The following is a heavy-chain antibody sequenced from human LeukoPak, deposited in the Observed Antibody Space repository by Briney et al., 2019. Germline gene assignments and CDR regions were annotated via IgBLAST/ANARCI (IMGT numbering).Heavy chain of an antibody. D-gene: IGHD1-20*01. V-gene: IGHV3-53*01. CDR1: GFTVSSNY. CDR3: ARDRYNWNLLEAFDI. CDR2: IYSGGST. J-gene: IGHJ3*02. Sequence: PGGSLRLSCAASGFTVSSNYMSWVRQAPGKGLEWVSVIYSGGSTYYADSVKGRFTISRDNAKNSLYLQMNSLRAEDTAVYYCARDRYNWNLLEAFDIWGQGTMVTVSS.